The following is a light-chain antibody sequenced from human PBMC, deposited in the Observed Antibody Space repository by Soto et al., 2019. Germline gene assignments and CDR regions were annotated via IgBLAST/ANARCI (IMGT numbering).Light chain of an antibody. CDR3: QSYDSSLSGNVV. CDR2: GNS. CDR1: SSNIGAGYD. Sequence: QPVLTQPPSVSGAPGQRVTISCTGSSSNIGAGYDVHWYQQLPGTAPKLLIYGNSNRPSGVPDRFSGSKSGTSASLVITGLQAEDEADYYCQSYDSSLSGNVVFGGGTKLTVL. J-gene: IGLJ2*01. V-gene: IGLV1-40*01.